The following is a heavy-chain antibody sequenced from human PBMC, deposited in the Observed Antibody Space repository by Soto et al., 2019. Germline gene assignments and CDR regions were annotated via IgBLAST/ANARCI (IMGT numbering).Heavy chain of an antibody. J-gene: IGHJ6*01. V-gene: IGHV3-23*01. D-gene: IGHD3-10*01. CDR2: ISGSGGST. Sequence: EVQLLESGGGLVQPGGSLRLSCAASGFTFSSYAMSWIRQAPGKGLEWVSAISGSGGSTYYADSVKGRFTISRDNSKYTLYLRRNSLRAEDTAVYYCAKVRGPYDPDGMDVWGQGTTVTVSS. CDR3: AKVRGPYDPDGMDV. CDR1: GFTFSSYA.